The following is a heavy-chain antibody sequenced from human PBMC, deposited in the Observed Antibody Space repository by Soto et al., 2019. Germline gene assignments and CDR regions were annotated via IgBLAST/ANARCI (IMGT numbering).Heavy chain of an antibody. Sequence: TLSLTCTVSGGSISSGGYYGTWIRQFPGKGLEWIGYVHYSGSAHYNPSLTSRLTMSVDTSKNQFSLNLSSVTAADSAVYYCARVEYGGSSPFDFWGQGTLVTVSS. D-gene: IGHD1-26*01. CDR1: GGSISSGGYY. CDR2: VHYSGSA. V-gene: IGHV4-31*03. CDR3: ARVEYGGSSPFDF. J-gene: IGHJ4*02.